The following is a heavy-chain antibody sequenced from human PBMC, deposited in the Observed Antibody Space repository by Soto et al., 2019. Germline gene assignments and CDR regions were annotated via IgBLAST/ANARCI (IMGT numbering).Heavy chain of an antibody. CDR2: ISGSGGST. D-gene: IGHD3-10*01. CDR3: AKEGYYGSGSYYSDY. V-gene: IGHV3-23*01. Sequence: GGSLRLSCAASGFTFSSYAMSWVRQAPGKGLEWVSAISGSGGSTYYADSVKGRFTISRDNSKNTLHLQMNSLRAEDTAVYYCAKEGYYGSGSYYSDYWGQGTLVTSPQ. J-gene: IGHJ4*02. CDR1: GFTFSSYA.